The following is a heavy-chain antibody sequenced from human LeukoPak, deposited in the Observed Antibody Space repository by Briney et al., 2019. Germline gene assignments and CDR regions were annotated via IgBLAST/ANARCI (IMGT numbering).Heavy chain of an antibody. CDR1: GYTFTGHY. Sequence: ASVKVSCKASGYTFTGHYMHWVRQAPGQGLEWMGWINPNSGGTNYAQKFQGRVTMTRDTSISTAYMELSRLRSDDTAVYYCARGPNIYGSGLDYWGQGTLVTVSS. D-gene: IGHD3-10*01. CDR2: INPNSGGT. J-gene: IGHJ4*02. CDR3: ARGPNIYGSGLDY. V-gene: IGHV1-2*02.